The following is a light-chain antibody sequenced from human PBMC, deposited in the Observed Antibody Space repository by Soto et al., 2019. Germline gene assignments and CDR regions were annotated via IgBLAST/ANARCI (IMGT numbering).Light chain of an antibody. CDR2: KAS. J-gene: IGKJ1*01. Sequence: DIQMSLSPSTLSASVGDRVTITCRASQSISSWLAWYQQKPGKAPKLLIYKASSLESGVPSRFSGSGSGTEVTLTISSLQPDDFATYYCQQYNSYSRTFGQGTKVEIK. V-gene: IGKV1-5*03. CDR3: QQYNSYSRT. CDR1: QSISSW.